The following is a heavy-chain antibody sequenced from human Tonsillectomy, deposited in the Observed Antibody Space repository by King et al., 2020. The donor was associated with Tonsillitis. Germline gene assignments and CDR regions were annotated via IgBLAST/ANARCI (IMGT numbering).Heavy chain of an antibody. V-gene: IGHV4-31*03. CDR1: GGSISSGGYY. CDR2: IYYSGST. D-gene: IGHD3-10*01. Sequence: VQLQESGPGLVKPSQTLSLTCTVSGGSISSGGYYWSWIRQHPGQGLEWIGYIYYSGSTYYNPSLKSRVTISVDTSKNPFSLTLSSVTAADTAVYYCLRGVTSPFDYWGQGTLVTVSS. J-gene: IGHJ4*02. CDR3: LRGVTSPFDY.